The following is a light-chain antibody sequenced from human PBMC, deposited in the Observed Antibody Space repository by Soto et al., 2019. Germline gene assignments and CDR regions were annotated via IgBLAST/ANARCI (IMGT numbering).Light chain of an antibody. J-gene: IGLJ1*01. CDR1: SSDVGGYNY. V-gene: IGLV2-14*01. CDR3: SPYTSSSSYV. CDR2: DVS. Sequence: QSVLTQPASVSGSPGQSITISCTVTSSDVGGYNYVSWYQQHPGKAPKLMIYDVSNRPSGVSNRFSGSKSGNTASLTISGLQAEDEADYYCSPYTSSSSYVFGTGTKVTVL.